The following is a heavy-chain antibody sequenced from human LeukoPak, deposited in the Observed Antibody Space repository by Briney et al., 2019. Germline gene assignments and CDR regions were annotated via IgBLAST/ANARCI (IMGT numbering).Heavy chain of an antibody. J-gene: IGHJ4*02. CDR3: ARGQRVRWPDY. Sequence: EASVTVSCKASGYTFTSYDINWVRQAPGQGLEWMGWMNPNSGNTGYAQKFQGRVTMTRNTSISTAYMELSSLRSEDTAVYYCARGQRVRWPDYWGQGTLVTVSS. D-gene: IGHD4-23*01. CDR1: GYTFTSYD. V-gene: IGHV1-8*01. CDR2: MNPNSGNT.